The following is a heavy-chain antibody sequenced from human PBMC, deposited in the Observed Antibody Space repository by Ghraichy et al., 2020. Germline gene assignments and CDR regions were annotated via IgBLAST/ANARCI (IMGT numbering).Heavy chain of an antibody. CDR3: ARGLRSSSSQGTTFDY. D-gene: IGHD6-6*01. CDR1: GGSVRSYY. V-gene: IGHV4-59*02. J-gene: IGHJ4*02. CDR2: IYHTGST. Sequence: SETLSLTCTVSGGSVRSYYWSWIRQPPGRGLEWIAYIYHTGSTNCNPSLKSRLSISLDTSKNQFSLKLTSVTAADTAVYYCARGLRSSSSQGTTFDYWGQGTLVTVSS.